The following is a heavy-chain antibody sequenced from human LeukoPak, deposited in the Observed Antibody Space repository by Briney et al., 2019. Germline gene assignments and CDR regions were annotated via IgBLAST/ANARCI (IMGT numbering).Heavy chain of an antibody. Sequence: GGSLRLSCAASGFTFDDYGMSWVRHTPGKGLEWVSGIYWNGGTTGYADSVKGRFAISRDNAKSSLYLQMNSLRAEDTALYYCAREGSGSPHYGMDVWGQGTTVTVSS. V-gene: IGHV3-20*04. CDR3: AREGSGSPHYGMDV. D-gene: IGHD3-10*01. J-gene: IGHJ6*02. CDR1: GFTFDDYG. CDR2: IYWNGGTT.